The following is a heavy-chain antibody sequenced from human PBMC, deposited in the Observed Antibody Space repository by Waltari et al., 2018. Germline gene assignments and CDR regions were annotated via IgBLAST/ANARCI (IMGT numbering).Heavy chain of an antibody. Sequence: QVQLQQWGAGLLTPSETLSLTCAVYGGSFSGYYWRGIRQPPGKGLEWIGEINHSGSTNYTPSLKSRVTISVDTSKNQFSLKLSSVTAADTAVYYCARGGMSWFGEYYWGQGTLVTVSS. V-gene: IGHV4-34*01. J-gene: IGHJ4*02. CDR2: INHSGST. CDR1: GGSFSGYY. D-gene: IGHD3-10*01. CDR3: ARGGMSWFGEYY.